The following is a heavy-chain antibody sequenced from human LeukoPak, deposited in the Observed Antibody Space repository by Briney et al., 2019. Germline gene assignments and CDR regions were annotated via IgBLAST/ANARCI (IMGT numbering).Heavy chain of an antibody. D-gene: IGHD5-12*01. CDR1: GGSISSYY. Sequence: SETLSLTCTVSGGSISSYYWSWIRQPPGKGLEWIGYIYYSGSTTYNPSLNSRVTMSVDSSRNQFSLKLVSVTAADTAVYYCARDIPYGLSYFDYWGQGTLVTVSS. CDR2: IYYSGST. J-gene: IGHJ4*02. CDR3: ARDIPYGLSYFDY. V-gene: IGHV4-59*08.